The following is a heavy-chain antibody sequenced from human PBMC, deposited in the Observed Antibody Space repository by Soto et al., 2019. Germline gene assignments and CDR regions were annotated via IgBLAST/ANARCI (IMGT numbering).Heavy chain of an antibody. CDR1: GGSISSGGYY. CDR3: ARGPFIAVIALYYFDY. V-gene: IGHV4-31*03. CDR2: IYYSGST. J-gene: IGHJ4*02. Sequence: SETLSLTCTVSGGSISSGGYYWSWIRQHPGKGLEWIGYIYYSGSTYYNPSLKSRVTISVDTSKNQFSLKLSSVTAADTAVYYCARGPFIAVIALYYFDYWGRGTLVTSPQ. D-gene: IGHD6-19*01.